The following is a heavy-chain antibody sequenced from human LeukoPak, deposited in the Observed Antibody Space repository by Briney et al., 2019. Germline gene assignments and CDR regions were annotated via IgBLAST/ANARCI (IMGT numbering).Heavy chain of an antibody. J-gene: IGHJ3*02. V-gene: IGHV4-39*07. D-gene: IGHD3-3*01. CDR2: IYYSGST. CDR1: GGSMSTYY. Sequence: KPSETLSLTCTVSGGSMSTYYWSWIRQPPGKGLEWIGSIYYSGSTYYNPSLKSRVTISVDTSKNQFSLKLSSVTAADTAVYYCARVSTYYDFWSGYKLDAFDIWGQGTMVTVSS. CDR3: ARVSTYYDFWSGYKLDAFDI.